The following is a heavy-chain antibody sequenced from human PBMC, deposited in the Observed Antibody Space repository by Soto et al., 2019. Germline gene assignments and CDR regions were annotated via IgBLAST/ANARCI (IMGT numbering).Heavy chain of an antibody. J-gene: IGHJ4*02. CDR2: VSGSGGST. CDR1: GFTFSSYA. Sequence: PGGSLRLSCAAPGFTFSSYAMRWVRQAPGKGLEWVSAVSGSGGSTYYADSVKGRFTISRDNSKNTLYLQMNSLRAEDTAVYYCARRGPGTYFDYWGQGTPVTVSS. V-gene: IGHV3-23*01. D-gene: IGHD6-13*01. CDR3: ARRGPGTYFDY.